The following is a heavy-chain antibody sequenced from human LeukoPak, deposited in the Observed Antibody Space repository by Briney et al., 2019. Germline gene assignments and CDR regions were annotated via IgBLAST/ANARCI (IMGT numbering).Heavy chain of an antibody. J-gene: IGHJ5*01. Sequence: ASVKVSCKASGYTFTGYYMHWVRQAPGQGLEWVGCINPKNGDTSSAQRFQGRVTMTRDTSLSTAYMDLTSLRSDDTAVYYCVRDDYNGNSFDSWGPGTLVTVSS. D-gene: IGHD4-4*01. CDR2: INPKNGDT. CDR1: GYTFTGYY. V-gene: IGHV1-2*02. CDR3: VRDDYNGNSFDS.